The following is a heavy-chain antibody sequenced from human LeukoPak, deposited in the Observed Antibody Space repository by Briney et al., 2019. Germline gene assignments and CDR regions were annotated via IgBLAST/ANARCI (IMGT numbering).Heavy chain of an antibody. V-gene: IGHV4-39*01. CDR2: IYYTGNT. J-gene: IGHJ4*02. CDR1: GGSISSNSSY. CDR3: ADWIAVAGGGFAY. Sequence: PSETLSLTCSVSGGSISSNSSYWGWIRQPPGKGLEWIGTIYYTGNTYYNPSLQSRVTISVDTSKNQFSLKLRSVTAADAAIYYCADWIAVAGGGFAYWGQGTLVTVSS. D-gene: IGHD6-19*01.